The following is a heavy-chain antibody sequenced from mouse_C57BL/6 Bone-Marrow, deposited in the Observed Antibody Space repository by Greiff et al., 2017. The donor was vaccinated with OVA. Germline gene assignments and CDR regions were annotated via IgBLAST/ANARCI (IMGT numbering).Heavy chain of an antibody. CDR1: GYAFSSSW. J-gene: IGHJ3*01. Sequence: QVQLQQSGPELVKPGASVKISCKASGYAFSSSWMNWVKQRPGKGLEWIGRIYPGDGDTNYNGKFKGKATLTADKSSSTAYMQLSSLTSEDSAVYFCALYSNYDAYWGQGTLVTVSA. V-gene: IGHV1-82*01. CDR3: ALYSNYDAY. D-gene: IGHD2-5*01. CDR2: IYPGDGDT.